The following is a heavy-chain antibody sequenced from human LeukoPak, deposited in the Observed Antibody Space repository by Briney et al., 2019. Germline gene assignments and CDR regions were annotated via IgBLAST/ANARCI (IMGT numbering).Heavy chain of an antibody. CDR2: IYYSGST. D-gene: IGHD5-18*01. CDR3: AREARGYSYGYEEF. V-gene: IGHV4-39*07. J-gene: IGHJ4*02. Sequence: SETLSLTCTVSGGSISSGGYYWGWIRQPPGKGLEWIGSIYYSGSTYYNPSLKSRVTISVDTSKNQFSLKLTSLTAADTAVYYCAREARGYSYGYEEFWGQGTLVTVSS. CDR1: GGSISSGGYY.